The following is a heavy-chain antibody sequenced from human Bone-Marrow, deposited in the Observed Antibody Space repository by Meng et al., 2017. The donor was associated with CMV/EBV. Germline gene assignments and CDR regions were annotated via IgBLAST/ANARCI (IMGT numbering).Heavy chain of an antibody. CDR1: GGSVSSNNYY. CDR3: ARTEGGMGGNRYFDY. V-gene: IGHV4-61*01. Sequence: SETLSLTCTVSGGSVSSNNYYWSWIRQPPGKGLEWIGYIYYTGGTNYNPSLKSRVTISIDTSKNQFSLKLSSVTAADTAVYYCARTEGGMGGNRYFDYWGQGTRVTVYS. D-gene: IGHD2/OR15-2a*01. J-gene: IGHJ4*02. CDR2: IYYTGGT.